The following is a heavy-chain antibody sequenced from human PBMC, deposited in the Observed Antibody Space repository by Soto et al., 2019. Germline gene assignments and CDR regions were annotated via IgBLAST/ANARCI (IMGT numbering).Heavy chain of an antibody. Sequence: GESLKISCQGSGYSFPNFWIGWVRQMPGKGLEWMGIIYPVDSDTRYNPSFQGQVTISVDKPTSTAYIEWNSLKASDTAMYYCERSSHDVLLGMDVWGQGTTVTVSS. CDR2: IYPVDSDT. V-gene: IGHV5-51*04. D-gene: IGHD3-10*02. CDR3: ERSSHDVLLGMDV. J-gene: IGHJ6*02. CDR1: GYSFPNFW.